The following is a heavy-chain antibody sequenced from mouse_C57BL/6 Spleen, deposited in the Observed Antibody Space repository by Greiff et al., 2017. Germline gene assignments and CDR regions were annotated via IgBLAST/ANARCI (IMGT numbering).Heavy chain of an antibody. V-gene: IGHV1-61*01. J-gene: IGHJ1*03. D-gene: IGHD2-4*01. CDR3: AKEGDYDGYFDV. CDR1: GYTFTSYW. Sequence: QVQLKQPGAELVRPGSSVKLSCKASGYTFTSYWMDWVKQRPGQGLEWIGNIYPSDSETHYNQKFKDKATLTVDKSSSTAYMQLSSLTSEDSAVYYCAKEGDYDGYFDVWGTGTTVTVSS. CDR2: IYPSDSET.